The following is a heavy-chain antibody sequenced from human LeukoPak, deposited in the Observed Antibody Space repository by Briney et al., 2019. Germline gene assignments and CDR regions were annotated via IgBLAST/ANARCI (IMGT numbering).Heavy chain of an antibody. V-gene: IGHV1-8*03. CDR2: MNPQSGNT. Sequence: ASVKLSCKASGYIFTNYDMNWVRQATGQGLEWMGYMNPQSGNTGYAEKFRGRVTITRDTSITSPYMELSSLRSEDRAVYYCARGPNYSNFGSAYYYYRNVWGKGSTVTASS. D-gene: IGHD4-11*01. CDR1: GYIFTNYD. J-gene: IGHJ6*03. CDR3: ARGPNYSNFGSAYYYYRNV.